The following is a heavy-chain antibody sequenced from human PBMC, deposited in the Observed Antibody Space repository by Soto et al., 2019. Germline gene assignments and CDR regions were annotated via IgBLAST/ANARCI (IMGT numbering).Heavy chain of an antibody. CDR3: ARIVHCSGVSCYWLFSSYYYYYVMDV. CDR1: GDSVSSNSAA. J-gene: IGHJ6*02. V-gene: IGHV6-1*01. CDR2: TYYRSKWYN. D-gene: IGHD2-15*01. Sequence: SQTLSLTCAISGDSVSSNSAAWNWIRQSPSRGLEWLGRTYYRSKWYNDYAVSVKSRITINPDTSKNQFSLQLNSVTPEDTAVFYFARIVHCSGVSCYWLFSSYYYYYVMDVWCQGTTVTVSS.